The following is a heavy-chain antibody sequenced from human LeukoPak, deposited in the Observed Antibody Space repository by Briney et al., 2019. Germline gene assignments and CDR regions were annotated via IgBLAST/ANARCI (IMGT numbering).Heavy chain of an antibody. CDR1: GFTVSGNY. J-gene: IGHJ4*02. V-gene: IGHV3-53*01. Sequence: PGGSLRLSCAASGFTVSGNYMSWVRQAPGKGLEWVSVMYSGGNTHYADSVKGRFTISRDNSKNTFYLQMNSLRAEDTAVYYCARDSGLTTEDYWGQGTLVTVSS. CDR3: ARDSGLTTEDY. D-gene: IGHD4-11*01. CDR2: MYSGGNT.